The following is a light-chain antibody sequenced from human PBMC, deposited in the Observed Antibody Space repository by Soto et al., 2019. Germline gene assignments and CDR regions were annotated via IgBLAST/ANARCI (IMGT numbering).Light chain of an antibody. V-gene: IGKV1-27*01. CDR2: AAS. CDR3: QKYNSAPQT. J-gene: IGKJ1*01. Sequence: DIQMTQSPSSLAASVGDRVTITCRASQGIIDYLAWYQQKPGKAPKLLIYAASTLQSGVPSRFSGSRAGTDFTLTLSSLQPEDVATYYCQKYNSAPQTFGQGTKVEIK. CDR1: QGIIDY.